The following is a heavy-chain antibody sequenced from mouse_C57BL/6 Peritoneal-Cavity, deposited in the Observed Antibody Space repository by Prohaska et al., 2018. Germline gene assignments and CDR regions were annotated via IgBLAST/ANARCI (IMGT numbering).Heavy chain of an antibody. CDR3: ARYYYGSSYAMDY. CDR2: IRNKANGYTT. V-gene: IGHV7-3*01. CDR1: GFTFTDYY. Sequence: EVKLVESGGGLVQPGGSLSLSCAASGFTFTDYYMSWVRQPPGKALEWLGFIRNKANGYTTEYSVSVKGRFTISRDNSQSILYLQMNALRAEDSATYYCARYYYGSSYAMDYWGQGTSVTVSS. D-gene: IGHD1-1*01. J-gene: IGHJ4*01.